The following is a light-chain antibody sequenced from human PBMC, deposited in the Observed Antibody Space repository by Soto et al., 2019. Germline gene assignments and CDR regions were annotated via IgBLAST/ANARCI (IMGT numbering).Light chain of an antibody. CDR1: QSVSSY. J-gene: IGKJ5*01. Sequence: EIVLTQTPVTLSLSPGERATLSCRASQSVSSYLAWYQQKPGQAPRLLIYDASNRATGIPARFSGSGSGTDFTLTISSLEPEDFAVYYCQQRSNWPITFGQRTRLEIK. CDR3: QQRSNWPIT. V-gene: IGKV3-11*01. CDR2: DAS.